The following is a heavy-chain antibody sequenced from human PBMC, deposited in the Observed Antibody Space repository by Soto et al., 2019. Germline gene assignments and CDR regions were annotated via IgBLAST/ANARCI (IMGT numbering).Heavy chain of an antibody. CDR3: AHRSIAAAGSWDVGSFDY. D-gene: IGHD6-13*01. Sequence: QITLKESGPTLVKPTQTLTLTCTFSGFSLSTSGVGLGWLRQPPGKALEYLALIYWDDDKRYSPSLRSRLTSTKDTSKNQVVLTLTNMDPVDTATYYCAHRSIAAAGSWDVGSFDYWGQGTLVTVSS. J-gene: IGHJ4*02. CDR1: GFSLSTSGVG. V-gene: IGHV2-5*02. CDR2: IYWDDDK.